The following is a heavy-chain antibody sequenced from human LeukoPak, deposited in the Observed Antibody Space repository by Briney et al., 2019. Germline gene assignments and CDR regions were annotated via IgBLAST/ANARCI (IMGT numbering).Heavy chain of an antibody. D-gene: IGHD1-20*01. J-gene: IGHJ6*02. CDR2: INPSGGST. Sequence: ASVKVSCKASGYTFTSYYMHWVRQAPGQGLEWMGIINPSGGSTSYAQKFQGRVTMTRGTSTSTVYMELSSLRSEDTAVYYCARMDNLYYYGMDVWGQGTTVTVSS. V-gene: IGHV1-46*01. CDR1: GYTFTSYY. CDR3: ARMDNLYYYGMDV.